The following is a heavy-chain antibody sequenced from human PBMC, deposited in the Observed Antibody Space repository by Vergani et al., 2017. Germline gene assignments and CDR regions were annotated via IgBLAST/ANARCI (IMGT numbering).Heavy chain of an antibody. V-gene: IGHV4-34*11. J-gene: IGHJ6*02. D-gene: IGHD6-19*01. CDR1: GGSFSGYY. CDR2: IYYSGST. Sequence: QVQLQQWGAGLLKPSETLSLTCAVYGGSFSGYYWSWIRQPPGKGLEWIGYIYYSGSTNYNPSLKSRVTISVDTSKNQFSLQLNSVTPEDTAVYYCARDPWYATDSSGWYGYYYYGMDVWGQGTTVTVSS. CDR3: ARDPWYATDSSGWYGYYYYGMDV.